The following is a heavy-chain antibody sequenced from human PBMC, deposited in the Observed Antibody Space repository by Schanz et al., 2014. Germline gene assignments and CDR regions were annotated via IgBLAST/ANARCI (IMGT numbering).Heavy chain of an antibody. CDR3: ARRASCSRIGCPFDS. Sequence: EVQLVESGGGLVQPGGSLRLSCAASGFTFSSYWMSWVRQAPGKGLEWVANIKQHGNEKCYVDSVKGRFTISRDNAKISLYLQMNSLKTEDTAMYYCARRASCSRIGCPFDSWGQGTLVTVSS. CDR2: IKQHGNEK. J-gene: IGHJ4*02. CDR1: GFTFSSYW. V-gene: IGHV3-7*05. D-gene: IGHD2-2*01.